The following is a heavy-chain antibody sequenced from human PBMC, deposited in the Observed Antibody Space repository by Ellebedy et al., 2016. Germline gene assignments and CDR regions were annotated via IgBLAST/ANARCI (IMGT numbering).Heavy chain of an antibody. CDR3: ARGGAWLLDY. CDR2: IKEDGSDK. D-gene: IGHD5-12*01. Sequence: GGSLRLSCAASGFTFSSYWMSWVRQAPGKGLEWVANIKEDGSDKYYVDSVKGRFTISRDNAKNSLFLQMNSLRAEDTAVYFCARGGAWLLDYWGQGTLVTVSS. CDR1: GFTFSSYW. V-gene: IGHV3-7*03. J-gene: IGHJ4*02.